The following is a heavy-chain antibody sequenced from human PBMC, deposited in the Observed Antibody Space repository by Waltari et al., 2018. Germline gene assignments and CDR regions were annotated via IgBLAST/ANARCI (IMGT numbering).Heavy chain of an antibody. CDR3: ARLKQLVYYFDS. V-gene: IGHV3-53*01. J-gene: IGHJ4*02. CDR2: LYSGGGT. D-gene: IGHD1-1*01. CDR1: GFSVTSNY. Sequence: EVQLVESGGGLIQPGGTLRLTWAVSGFSVTSNYLTWLRQAPGKGLEWVAVLYSGGGTYYTDSVKGRFTISRDNSNNTLDLQMTGLRADDTAVYFCARLKQLVYYFDSWGQGTQVTVSS.